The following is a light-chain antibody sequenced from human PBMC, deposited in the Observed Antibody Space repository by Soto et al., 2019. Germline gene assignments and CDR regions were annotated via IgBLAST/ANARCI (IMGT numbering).Light chain of an antibody. Sequence: EIVLTQSPGTLSLSPGERATLSCRASQSVSNNYLSWYQRKPGQAPRLLIYGASSRTTAIPHRFSSSGSGTYFTLTISRVEPEDFAVYYCQQNDSSPWTFGQGTKV. CDR2: GAS. V-gene: IGKV3-20*01. J-gene: IGKJ1*01. CDR1: QSVSNNY. CDR3: QQNDSSPWT.